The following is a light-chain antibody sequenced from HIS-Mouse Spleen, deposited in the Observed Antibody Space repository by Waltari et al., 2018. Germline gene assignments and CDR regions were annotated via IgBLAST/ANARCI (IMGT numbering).Light chain of an antibody. V-gene: IGLV3-19*01. CDR3: NSRDSSGNHLLV. J-gene: IGLJ2*01. Sequence: SSELTQDPAVSVALGQTVRITCQGDSLRSYYANWYQQKPGPAPVLVIYGKNNRPSGIPDRFSGSSSGNTASLTITGAQAEDEADYYCNSRDSSGNHLLVFGGGTKLTVL. CDR2: GKN. CDR1: SLRSYY.